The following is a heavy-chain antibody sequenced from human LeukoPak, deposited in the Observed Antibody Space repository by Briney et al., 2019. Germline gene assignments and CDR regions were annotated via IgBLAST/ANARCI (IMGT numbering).Heavy chain of an antibody. D-gene: IGHD3-22*01. J-gene: IGHJ3*02. CDR3: ARDRYYYDSSGQLEVFDI. Sequence: SETLSLTCTVPGGYISSYYWSWIRQPPGKGLEWIGYIYYSGSTNNNPSLKSRVTISVDTSKNQFSLKLSSVTAADTAVYYCARDRYYYDSSGQLEVFDIWGQGTMVTVSS. V-gene: IGHV4-59*01. CDR1: GGYISSYY. CDR2: IYYSGST.